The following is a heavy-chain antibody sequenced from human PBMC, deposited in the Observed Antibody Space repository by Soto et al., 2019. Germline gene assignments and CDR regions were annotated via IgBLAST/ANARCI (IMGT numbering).Heavy chain of an antibody. V-gene: IGHV3-30-3*01. D-gene: IGHD6-13*01. CDR1: GFTFSSYA. J-gene: IGHJ6*02. CDR3: ARDLLEAAAGIYYYYYGMDV. CDR2: ISYDGSNK. Sequence: VGSLRLSCAASGFTFSSYAMHWVRQAPGKGLEWVAVISYDGSNKYYADSVKGRFTISRDNSKNTLYLQMNSLRAEDTAVYYCARDLLEAAAGIYYYYYGMDVWGQGTTVTVSS.